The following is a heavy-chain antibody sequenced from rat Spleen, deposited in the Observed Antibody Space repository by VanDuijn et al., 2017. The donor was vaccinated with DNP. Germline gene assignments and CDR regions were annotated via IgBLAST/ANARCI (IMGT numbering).Heavy chain of an antibody. V-gene: IGHV5-22*01. D-gene: IGHD4-3*01. Sequence: EVQLVESGGGLVQPGRSLKLSCAASRFSFSDYYMAWVRQAPTKGLEWVAYIGSDAYAPYYGDSVKGRFTISRDNAKSTLYLQMNSLRSEDMATYYCIRWNSGHFDYWGQGVMVTVSS. CDR3: IRWNSGHFDY. J-gene: IGHJ2*01. CDR1: RFSFSDYY. CDR2: IGSDAYAP.